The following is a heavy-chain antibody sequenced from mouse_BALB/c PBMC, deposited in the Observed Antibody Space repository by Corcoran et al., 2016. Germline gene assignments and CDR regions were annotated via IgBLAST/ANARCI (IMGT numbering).Heavy chain of an antibody. CDR2: INTYTGEP. D-gene: IGHD1-1*01. J-gene: IGHJ4*01. Sequence: QIQLVQSGPELKKPGETVKISCKASGYTFTNYGMNWVKQAPGKGLKWMGWINTYTGEPTYADDFKGRFAFSLETSASTAYLQINNLKNEDTATYVCALILLTYYAMDYCGEGTSVTVSS. CDR3: ALILLTYYAMDY. CDR1: GYTFTNYG. V-gene: IGHV9-3-1*01.